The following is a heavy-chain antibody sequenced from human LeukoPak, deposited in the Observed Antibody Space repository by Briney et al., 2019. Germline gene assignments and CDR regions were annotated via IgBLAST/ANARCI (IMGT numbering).Heavy chain of an antibody. CDR3: ARDGEYCSSTSCQVDY. Sequence: GASVKVSCKASGYTFTGYYMHWVRQAPGQGLEWMGWISPNSGGTNYAQKFQGRVIMTRDTSISTAYMELSRLRSDDTAVYYCARDGEYCSSTSCQVDYWGQGTLVTVSS. D-gene: IGHD2-2*01. J-gene: IGHJ4*02. CDR1: GYTFTGYY. V-gene: IGHV1-2*02. CDR2: ISPNSGGT.